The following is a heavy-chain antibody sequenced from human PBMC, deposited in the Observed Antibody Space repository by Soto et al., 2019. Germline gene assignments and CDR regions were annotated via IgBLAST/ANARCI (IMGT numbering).Heavy chain of an antibody. D-gene: IGHD2-15*01. J-gene: IGHJ5*01. CDR3: ARGRYCLTGRCFPNWFDS. Sequence: SETLSLTCTVSGDYIATVDYFWAWIRQPPGQALEYIGYIYKSATTYYNPSFESRVAISLDTSKSQFSLNVTSVTAADTAVYFCARGRYCLTGRCFPNWFDSWGQGTLVTVSS. CDR2: IYKSATT. CDR1: GDYIATVDYF. V-gene: IGHV4-30-4*01.